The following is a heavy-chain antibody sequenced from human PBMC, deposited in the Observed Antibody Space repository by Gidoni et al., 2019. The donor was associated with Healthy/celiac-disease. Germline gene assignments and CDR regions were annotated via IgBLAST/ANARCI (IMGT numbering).Heavy chain of an antibody. D-gene: IGHD3-9*01. J-gene: IGHJ4*02. CDR2: ISSSGNTI. Sequence: QVQLVESGGGLVKPGGSLRISCAASGFTFSDCYMSWIRQAPGKGVEWVSYISSSGNTIYYADSVKGRFTISRDNAKNSLYLQMNSLRAEDTAVYYCAREVRDWPGWPTDYWGQGTLVTVSS. CDR3: AREVRDWPGWPTDY. CDR1: GFTFSDCY. V-gene: IGHV3-11*01.